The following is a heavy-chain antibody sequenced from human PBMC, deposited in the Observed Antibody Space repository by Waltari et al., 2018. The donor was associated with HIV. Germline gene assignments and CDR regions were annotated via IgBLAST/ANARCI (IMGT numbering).Heavy chain of an antibody. V-gene: IGHV4-39*01. CDR1: GGSISDRTYY. D-gene: IGHD2-15*01. CDR3: ARLMVEGGIGVVVAATPDY. CDR2: VYYSGSS. J-gene: IGHJ4*02. Sequence: QLQLQESGPGLVRPSETLSLTCTVSGGSISDRTYYWGWIRQPPGKGLEWTGTVYYSGSSYYNPSLKSRVTMSVNTSKNQFSLRLSSVTAADTAVYYCARLMVEGGIGVVVAATPDYWGQGALVTVSS.